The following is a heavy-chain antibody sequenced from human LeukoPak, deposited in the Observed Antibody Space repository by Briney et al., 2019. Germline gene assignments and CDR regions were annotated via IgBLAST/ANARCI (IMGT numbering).Heavy chain of an antibody. V-gene: IGHV3-72*01. Sequence: PGGSLRLSCAASGFTFSDHYMDWVRQAPGKGLEWVGRTRNKAKRYTTEYAASVKGRFTISRDDSQNSLYLQMNSLKTDDTAVYFCVRAAGPYMGDNYYYGLDVWGQGTTVTVSS. D-gene: IGHD3-16*01. CDR1: GFTFSDHY. CDR2: TRNKAKRYTT. J-gene: IGHJ6*02. CDR3: VRAAGPYMGDNYYYGLDV.